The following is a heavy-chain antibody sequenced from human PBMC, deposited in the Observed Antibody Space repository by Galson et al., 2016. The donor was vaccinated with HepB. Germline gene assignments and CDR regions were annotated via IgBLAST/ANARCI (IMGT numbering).Heavy chain of an antibody. J-gene: IGHJ4*02. CDR3: ARWLGDLSDYFDY. V-gene: IGHV4-61*01. D-gene: IGHD3-10*01. Sequence: SETLSLTCTVSGGSVSSGSYYWSWIRQPPGKGLEWIGHIYYSGRTTYSPSLKSRVTISVDTSKNQFSLKVSSVTAADTAVYYCARWLGDLSDYFDYWGQGTMVTVSS. CDR2: IYYSGRT. CDR1: GGSVSSGSYY.